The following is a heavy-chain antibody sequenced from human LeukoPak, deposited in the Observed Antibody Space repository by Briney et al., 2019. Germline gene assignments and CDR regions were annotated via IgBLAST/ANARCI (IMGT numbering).Heavy chain of an antibody. CDR1: GFTVSRNY. D-gene: IGHD3-10*01. CDR2: IYSGDTT. Sequence: GGSLRLSCAASGFTVSRNYMSWVRQAPGKGLEWASVIYSGDTTYYADSVKGRFTISRDNSKNTLYLQMNSLRAEDTAVYYCARDGEGISMVRGAIYYYYYMDVWGKGTTVTVSS. V-gene: IGHV3-66*02. CDR3: ARDGEGISMVRGAIYYYYYMDV. J-gene: IGHJ6*03.